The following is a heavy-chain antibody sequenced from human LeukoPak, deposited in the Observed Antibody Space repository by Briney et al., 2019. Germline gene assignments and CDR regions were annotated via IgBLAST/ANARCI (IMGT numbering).Heavy chain of an antibody. V-gene: IGHV4-34*01. D-gene: IGHD3-22*01. CDR2: INHSGST. CDR1: GGSFSGYY. CDR3: ARGVSLLRGLRYYYDSSGP. Sequence: SETLSPTCAVYGGSFSGYYWSWIRQPPGKGLEWIGEINHSGSTNYNPSLKSRVTISVDTSKNQFSLKLSSVTAADTAVYYCARGVSLLRGLRYYYDSSGPWGQGTLVTVSS. J-gene: IGHJ5*02.